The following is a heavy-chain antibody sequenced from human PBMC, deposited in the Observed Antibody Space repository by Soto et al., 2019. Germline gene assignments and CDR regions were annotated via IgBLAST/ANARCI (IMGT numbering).Heavy chain of an antibody. Sequence: SETLSLTCAVSRYSLSRSSWWGWIRQPPGKGLEWIGHIYYSGSTYYNPSLKSRVTISVDTSKNQFSLKLSSVTAADTAVYYCARDQDEGWFDPWGQGTLVTVSS. CDR2: IYYSGST. CDR3: ARDQDEGWFDP. V-gene: IGHV4-28*03. CDR1: RYSLSRSSW. J-gene: IGHJ5*02.